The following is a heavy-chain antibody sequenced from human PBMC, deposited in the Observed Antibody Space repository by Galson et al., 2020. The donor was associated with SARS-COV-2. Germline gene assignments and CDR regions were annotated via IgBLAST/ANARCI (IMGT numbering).Heavy chain of an antibody. V-gene: IGHV4-31*03. CDR2: IYYSRST. CDR1: GGPISSGDYY. Sequence: SETLSLTCTVSGGPISSGDYYWSWLRQHPGKGLEWIGYIYYSRSTYYNPSLQSRVTISVDTSKNQFSLKLSSVTAADTAVYYCARAVRGVIIKGFDWFDPWGQGTLVTVSS. CDR3: ARAVRGVIIKGFDWFDP. D-gene: IGHD3-10*01. J-gene: IGHJ5*02.